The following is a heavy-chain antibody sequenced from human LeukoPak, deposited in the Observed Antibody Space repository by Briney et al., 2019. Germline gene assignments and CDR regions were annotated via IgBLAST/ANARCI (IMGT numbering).Heavy chain of an antibody. CDR3: TTDPYYYDSSGYYSGY. V-gene: IGHV3-15*01. CDR1: GFTFSNAW. D-gene: IGHD3-22*01. J-gene: IGHJ4*02. CDR2: IKSKTDGGTT. Sequence: GGSLRLSCAASGFTFSNAWMSWVRQAPGKGLEWVGRIKSKTDGGTTDYAAAVKGKFTISRDDSKNTLYLQMNSLKTEDTAVYYCTTDPYYYDSSGYYSGYWGQGTLVTVSS.